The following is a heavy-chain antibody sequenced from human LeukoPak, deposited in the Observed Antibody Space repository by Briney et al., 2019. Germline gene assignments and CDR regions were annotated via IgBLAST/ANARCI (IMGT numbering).Heavy chain of an antibody. CDR3: AKLVPAAFYGMDV. CDR1: GFTFSSYA. V-gene: IGHV3-23*01. CDR2: ISGSGGST. Sequence: QPGGSLRLSCAASGFTFSSYAMSWVRQALGKGLEWVSAISGSGGSTYYADSVKGRFTISRDNSKNTLYLQMNSLRAEDTAVYCCAKLVPAAFYGMDVWGKGTTVTVSS. J-gene: IGHJ6*04. D-gene: IGHD2-2*01.